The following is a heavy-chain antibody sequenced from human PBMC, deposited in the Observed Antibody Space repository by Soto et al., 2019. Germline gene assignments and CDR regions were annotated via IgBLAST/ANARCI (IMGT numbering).Heavy chain of an antibody. Sequence: PGGSLRLSCAASGFTFSSYARHWVRQAPGKGLEWVAVISYDGSNKYYADSVKGRFTISRDNSKNTLYLQMNSLRAEDTAVYYCATLLWFGELLSDLDYWGQGTLVTVSS. D-gene: IGHD3-10*01. CDR2: ISYDGSNK. CDR1: GFTFSSYA. V-gene: IGHV3-30-3*01. CDR3: ATLLWFGELLSDLDY. J-gene: IGHJ4*02.